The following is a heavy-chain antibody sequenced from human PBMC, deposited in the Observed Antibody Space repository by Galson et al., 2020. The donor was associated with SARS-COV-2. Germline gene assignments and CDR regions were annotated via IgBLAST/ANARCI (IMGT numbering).Heavy chain of an antibody. V-gene: IGHV1-18*01. D-gene: IGHD3-9*01. CDR2: ISAYNGNT. CDR3: ARDSQPLVIIGLGYYYYMDV. Sequence: ASVKVSCKASGYTFTSYGISWVRQAPGQGLESMGSISAYNGNTNYAQKLQGRVTMTTDTSTSTAYMALRSLRSDDTAVYYCARDSQPLVIIGLGYYYYMDVWGKGTTVSISS. J-gene: IGHJ6*03. CDR1: GYTFTSYG.